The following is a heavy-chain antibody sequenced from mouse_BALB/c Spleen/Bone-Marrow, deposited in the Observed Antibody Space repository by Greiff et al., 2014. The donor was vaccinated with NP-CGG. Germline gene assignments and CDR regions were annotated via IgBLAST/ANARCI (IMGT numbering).Heavy chain of an antibody. CDR3: AREVAY. CDR2: INCGGGYI. Sequence: VQLQQSGAELVRPGTSVKLSCKAAGFTFTNYGMGWVGQSPGHGLEWIVDINCGGGYINYNEKIKGKATLTADTSSSTACMQLSSLTSEYSAIYYCAREVAYWGQGTLVTVSA. V-gene: IGHV1-63*02. J-gene: IGHJ3*01. CDR1: GFTFTNYG.